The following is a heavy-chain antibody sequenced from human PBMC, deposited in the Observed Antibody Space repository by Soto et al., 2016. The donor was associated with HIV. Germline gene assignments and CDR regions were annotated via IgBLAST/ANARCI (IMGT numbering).Heavy chain of an antibody. CDR3: SRAFYGSGRSDL. Sequence: EVQLVESGGGVERPGGSLRLSCAVSGFPFDEYGMNWVRQAPGKGLEWVSAINWNGGSTGYADSVKGRFTISRDNAKKYLYLQMNSLRAEDTALYYCSRAFYGSGRSDLWGQGTLVSVSS. D-gene: IGHD3-10*01. CDR1: GFPFDEYG. J-gene: IGHJ1*01. V-gene: IGHV3-20*04. CDR2: INWNGGST.